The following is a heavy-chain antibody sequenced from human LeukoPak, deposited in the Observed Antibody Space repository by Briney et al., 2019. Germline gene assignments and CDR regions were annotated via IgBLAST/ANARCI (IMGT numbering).Heavy chain of an antibody. Sequence: SETLSLTCTVSGGSISSYYWSWIRQPPGKGLEWVGDIYYSGSTNYNPSLKSRVTISVDTSKNQFSLKLSSVTAADTAVYYCARSPRYYDDSSGNGGAFDIWGQGTMVTVSS. CDR3: ARSPRYYDDSSGNGGAFDI. D-gene: IGHD3-22*01. CDR2: IYYSGST. CDR1: GGSISSYY. J-gene: IGHJ3*02. V-gene: IGHV4-59*01.